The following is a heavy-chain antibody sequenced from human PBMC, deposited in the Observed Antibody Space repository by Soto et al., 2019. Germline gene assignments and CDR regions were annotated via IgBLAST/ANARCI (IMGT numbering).Heavy chain of an antibody. D-gene: IGHD3-22*01. V-gene: IGHV4-39*01. J-gene: IGHJ4*02. CDR3: ARPRYSFSTSGYYPFDY. Sequence: SSETLCHTSRVSGYFISNTSYYLGWDRPAPGKGLEWVGSIFFSGSGTSHYNPSLKSRVTISVDTSKNQFSLKLTSVTAADTAVYYCARPRYSFSTSGYYPFDYWGQGTLVPVS. CDR2: IFFSGSGTS. CDR1: GYFISNTSYY.